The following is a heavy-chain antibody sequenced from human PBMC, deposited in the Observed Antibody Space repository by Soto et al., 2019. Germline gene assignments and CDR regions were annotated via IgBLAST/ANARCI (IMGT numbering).Heavy chain of an antibody. J-gene: IGHJ3*02. CDR3: AKDIGELLAFDI. CDR1: GFTFDDYA. CDR2: ISWNSGSI. Sequence: GGSLRLSCAASGFTFDDYAMHWVRQAPGKGLEWVSGISWNSGSIGYADSVKGRFTISRDNAKNSLYLQMNSLRAEDTALYYCAKDIGELLAFDIWGQGTMVTVSS. D-gene: IGHD1-26*01. V-gene: IGHV3-9*01.